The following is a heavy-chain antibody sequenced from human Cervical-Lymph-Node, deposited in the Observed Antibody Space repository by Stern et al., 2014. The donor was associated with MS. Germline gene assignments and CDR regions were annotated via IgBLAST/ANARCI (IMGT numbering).Heavy chain of an antibody. J-gene: IGHJ4*02. CDR1: GFTLSDAW. Sequence: ELQLVESGGGLIKPGGSLRLSCTASGFTLSDAWTNWVRQAPGKGLEWVGRSRNNAKSYTTDYAASVKGRFTISRDDSKNSLYLQMNSLKTEDTAVYYCSRDSSGDYWGPGTLVTVSS. CDR2: SRNNAKSYTT. V-gene: IGHV3-72*01. CDR3: SRDSSGDY.